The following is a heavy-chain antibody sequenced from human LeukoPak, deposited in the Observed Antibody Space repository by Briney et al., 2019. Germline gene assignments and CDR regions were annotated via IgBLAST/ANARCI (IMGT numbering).Heavy chain of an antibody. CDR3: ARQNDFRLDY. D-gene: IGHD3-3*01. CDR1: GYPFSSYW. V-gene: IGHV5-51*01. J-gene: IGHJ4*02. Sequence: GESLRISCKGSGYPFSSYWIGWVRQMPEKGLEWMGIIYPGDSDTRYSPSLQGQVTISVDTSIGPAYLQGSSLKASDTAIYYCARQNDFRLDYWGQGTLVTVSS. CDR2: IYPGDSDT.